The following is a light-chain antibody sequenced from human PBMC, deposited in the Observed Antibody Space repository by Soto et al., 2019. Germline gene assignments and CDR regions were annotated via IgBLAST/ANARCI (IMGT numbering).Light chain of an antibody. CDR3: QQYNNWPRT. CDR2: GAS. V-gene: IGKV3-15*01. CDR1: QSVSSN. Sequence: EILMTQSPATVSVSPGERATLSCRASQSVSSNLAWYQQKPGQAPRLLIYGASTRATGIPARFSGSGSGTEFALTISSLQSEDFAVYYCQQYNNWPRTFGQGTKVDIK. J-gene: IGKJ1*01.